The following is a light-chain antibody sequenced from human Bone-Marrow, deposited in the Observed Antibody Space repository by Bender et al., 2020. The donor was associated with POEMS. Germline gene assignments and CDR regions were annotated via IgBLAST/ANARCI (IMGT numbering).Light chain of an antibody. CDR2: EDN. V-gene: IGLV3-10*01. J-gene: IGLJ2*01. CDR1: NLGNRF. CDR3: SSTDGFGNHQVA. Sequence: SYELTQPPSVSVSPGQTATITCSGDNLGNRFACWFQQKPGQAPVLVIYEDNKRPSGIPERFSGSTSGTMATLTISGAQVEDEGDYYCSSTDGFGNHQVAFGGGTKLTVL.